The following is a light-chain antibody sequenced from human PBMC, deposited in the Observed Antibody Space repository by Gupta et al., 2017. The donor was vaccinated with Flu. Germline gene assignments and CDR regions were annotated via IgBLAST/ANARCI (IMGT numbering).Light chain of an antibody. Sequence: EIVLTQSLATLSVSPGERATLSCRASQSVSSDLAWYQQKRGQPPRLLIYGASARATGTPARFSGSGSGTEFSLTISSLQSEDFVIYYCQQYKSWPLTFGGGTKVEIK. CDR1: QSVSSD. J-gene: IGKJ4*01. CDR2: GAS. CDR3: QQYKSWPLT. V-gene: IGKV3-15*01.